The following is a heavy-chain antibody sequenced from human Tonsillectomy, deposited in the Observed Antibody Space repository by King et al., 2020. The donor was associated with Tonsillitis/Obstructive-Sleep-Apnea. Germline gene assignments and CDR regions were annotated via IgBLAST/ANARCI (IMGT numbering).Heavy chain of an antibody. CDR1: GFSFSSYT. V-gene: IGHV3-21*01. CDR2: LSISGGYI. Sequence: VQLVESGGGLVKPGGSLRPSVEAPGFSFSSYTMNWVRKAPGKGRDWASSLSISGGYITYADSVKGRFTISRDNARNSLYLQMNSLRAEDTAVYYCTRDRGILIGYYPFDCWGQGTLVTVSS. J-gene: IGHJ4*02. D-gene: IGHD3-9*01. CDR3: TRDRGILIGYYPFDC.